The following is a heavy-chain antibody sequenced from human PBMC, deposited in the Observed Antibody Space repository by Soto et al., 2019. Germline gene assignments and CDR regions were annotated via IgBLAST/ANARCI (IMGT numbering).Heavy chain of an antibody. J-gene: IGHJ6*02. CDR3: ARRFGDGYNYYYYYGMDV. V-gene: IGHV4-59*08. CDR2: IYYSGST. Sequence: SETLSLTCTVSGGSISSYYWSWIRQPPGKGLEWIGYIYYSGSTNYNHSLKSRVTISVDTSKNQFSLKLSSVTAADTAVYYCARRFGDGYNYYYYYGMDVWGQGTTVTVSS. CDR1: GGSISSYY. D-gene: IGHD5-12*01.